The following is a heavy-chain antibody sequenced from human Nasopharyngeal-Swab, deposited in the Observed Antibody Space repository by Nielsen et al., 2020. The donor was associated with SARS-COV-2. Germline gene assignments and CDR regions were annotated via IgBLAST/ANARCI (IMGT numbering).Heavy chain of an antibody. CDR2: LYYRGST. CDR1: GGPISRSSYY. J-gene: IGHJ5*02. D-gene: IGHD6-6*01. CDR3: ARDRRSSSSGLFWFDP. Sequence: SETLSLTCTVSGGPISRSSYYWGWIRQPPGQGLEWIGSLYYRGSTYYNPSLKSRVTISVDTSKNQFTLKLSYFTAADTAVYSCARDRRSSSSGLFWFDPWGQGTLVTVSS. V-gene: IGHV4-39*06.